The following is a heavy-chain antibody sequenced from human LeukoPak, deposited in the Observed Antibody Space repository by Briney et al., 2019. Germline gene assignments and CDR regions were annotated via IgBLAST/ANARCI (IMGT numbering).Heavy chain of an antibody. V-gene: IGHV1-69*02. J-gene: IGHJ1*01. D-gene: IGHD3-22*01. Sequence: SVKVSCKASGGTFSSYTISWVRQAPGQGLEWMGRIIPILGIANYARKLQGRVTITADKSTSTAYMELSSLRSEDTAVYYCARGPAPYYYDSSGYAEYFQHWGQGTLVTVSS. CDR3: ARGPAPYYYDSSGYAEYFQH. CDR1: GGTFSSYT. CDR2: IIPILGIA.